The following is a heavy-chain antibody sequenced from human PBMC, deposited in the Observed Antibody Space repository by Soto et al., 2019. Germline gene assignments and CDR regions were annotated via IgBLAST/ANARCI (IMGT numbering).Heavy chain of an antibody. V-gene: IGHV1-69*13. J-gene: IGHJ6*02. D-gene: IGHD6-6*01. CDR2: INPIFGTA. CDR1: GGTFSSYA. Sequence: GASVKVSCKASGGTFSSYAISWVRQAPGQGLEWMGGINPIFGTANYAQKFQGRVTITADESTSTAYMELSSLRSEDTAVYYCARLSSIAARPAYYYYYGMDVWGQGTTVTVSS. CDR3: ARLSSIAARPAYYYYYGMDV.